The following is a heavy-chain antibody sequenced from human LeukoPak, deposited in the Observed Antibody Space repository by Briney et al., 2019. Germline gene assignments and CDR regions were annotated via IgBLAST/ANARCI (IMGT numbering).Heavy chain of an antibody. V-gene: IGHV3-30*18. CDR2: ISYDGSNK. Sequence: PGGSLRLSCAASGFTFSSYGMHWVRQAPGKGLEWVAVISYDGSNKYYADSVKGRFTISRDNSKNTLYLQMNSLRAEDTAVYYCAKDPTRGGYYYGSGSGGDYWGQGTLVTVSS. J-gene: IGHJ4*02. CDR3: AKDPTRGGYYYGSGSGGDY. CDR1: GFTFSSYG. D-gene: IGHD3-10*01.